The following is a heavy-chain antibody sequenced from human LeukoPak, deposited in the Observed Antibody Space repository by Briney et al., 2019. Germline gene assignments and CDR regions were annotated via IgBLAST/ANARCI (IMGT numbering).Heavy chain of an antibody. V-gene: IGHV4-59*01. CDR3: ARDPGYYYDSSGYPMPGSAHYFDY. Sequence: SETLSLTCTVSGGSISSYYWSWIRQPPGKGLEWIGYIYYSGSTNYNPSLKSRVTISVDTSKNQFSLKLSSVTAADTAVYYCARDPGYYYDSSGYPMPGSAHYFDYWGQGTLVTVSS. CDR1: GGSISSYY. CDR2: IYYSGST. D-gene: IGHD3-22*01. J-gene: IGHJ4*02.